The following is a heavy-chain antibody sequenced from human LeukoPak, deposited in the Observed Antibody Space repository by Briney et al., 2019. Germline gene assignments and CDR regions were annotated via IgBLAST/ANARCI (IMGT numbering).Heavy chain of an antibody. CDR2: IRSKAYGGTT. CDR3: TRADSGSFGYYYYYGMDV. D-gene: IGHD1-26*01. CDR1: GFTFGDYA. Sequence: PGGSLRLSCTASGFTFGDYAMSWFRQAPGKGLEWVGFIRSKAYGGTTEYAASVKGRFTISRDDSKSIAYLQMNSLKTEDTAVYYCTRADSGSFGYYYYYGMDVWGQGTTVTVSS. V-gene: IGHV3-49*03. J-gene: IGHJ6*02.